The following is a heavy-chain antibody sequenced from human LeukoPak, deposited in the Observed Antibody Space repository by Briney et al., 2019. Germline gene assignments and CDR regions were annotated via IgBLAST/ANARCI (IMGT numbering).Heavy chain of an antibody. CDR2: IYYSGST. CDR3: ARVDPDSSSTLEVFDY. Sequence: KPSETLSPTRPVHGGSLTSFYRGWDRQPPRKGMGWDGYIYYSGSTNYNPSLKSRVTISVDTSKNQFSLKLSSVTAGDTAVYYCARVDPDSSSTLEVFDYWGQGTLVTVSS. V-gene: IGHV4-59*01. D-gene: IGHD6-6*01. J-gene: IGHJ4*02. CDR1: GGSLTSFY.